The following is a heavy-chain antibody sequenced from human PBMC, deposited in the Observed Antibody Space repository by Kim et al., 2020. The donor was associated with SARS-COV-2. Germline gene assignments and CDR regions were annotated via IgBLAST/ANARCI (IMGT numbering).Heavy chain of an antibody. CDR3: ATARRDYYDSSGYPVDYYYGMDV. J-gene: IGHJ6*02. CDR1: GFTFSSYA. CDR2: ISYDGSNK. V-gene: IGHV3-30-3*01. Sequence: GGSLRLSCAASGFTFSSYAMHWVRQAPGKGLEWVAVISYDGSNKYYADSVKGRFTISRDNSKNTLYLQMNSLRAEDTAVYYCATARRDYYDSSGYPVDYYYGMDVWGQGTTVTVSS. D-gene: IGHD3-22*01.